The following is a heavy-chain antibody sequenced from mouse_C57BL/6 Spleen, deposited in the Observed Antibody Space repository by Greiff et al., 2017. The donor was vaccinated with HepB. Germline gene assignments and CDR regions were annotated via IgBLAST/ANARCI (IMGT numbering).Heavy chain of an antibody. CDR3: ARRITPVVDWYVDV. J-gene: IGHJ1*03. CDR2: ISYSGST. V-gene: IGHV3-8*01. CDR1: GYSITSDY. D-gene: IGHD1-1*01. Sequence: DVQLQESGPGLAKPSQTLSLTCSVTGYSITSDYWNWLRKFPGNKLEFMGYISYSGSTYYNPSLKSRISITRDTSKNQYYLQLNSVTTEDTATYYCARRITPVVDWYVDVWGTGTTVTVSS.